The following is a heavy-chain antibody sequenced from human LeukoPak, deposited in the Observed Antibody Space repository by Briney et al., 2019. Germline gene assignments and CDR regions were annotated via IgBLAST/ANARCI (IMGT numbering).Heavy chain of an antibody. CDR1: GFTFSSYW. V-gene: IGHV3-7*05. D-gene: IGHD5-18*01. CDR2: IKQDGSEK. J-gene: IGHJ4*02. CDR3: AREIRRGYSYGYDY. Sequence: GGSLRLSCAASGFTFSSYWMSWVRQAPGKGLEWVANIKQDGSEKYYVDSVKGRFTISRDNAKNSLYLQMNSLRAEDTAVYYCAREIRRGYSYGYDYWGQGTLVTVSS.